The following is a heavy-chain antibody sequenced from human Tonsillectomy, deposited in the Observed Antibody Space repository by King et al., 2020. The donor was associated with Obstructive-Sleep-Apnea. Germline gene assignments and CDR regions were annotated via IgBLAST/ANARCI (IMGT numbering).Heavy chain of an antibody. Sequence: QLQESGPGLVTPSQTLSLTCTVSGGSIGSGGFYWSWIRQLPGRDLEWIGYIYNVETSYYNPSLESPVTISADTSQDQFSLKLTSVTAADTAVYYCARDHDRERGIFDYWGQGTLVTVSS. CDR1: GGSIGSGGFY. D-gene: IGHD3-10*02. J-gene: IGHJ4*02. V-gene: IGHV4-31*01. CDR2: IYNVETS. CDR3: ARDHDRERGIFDY.